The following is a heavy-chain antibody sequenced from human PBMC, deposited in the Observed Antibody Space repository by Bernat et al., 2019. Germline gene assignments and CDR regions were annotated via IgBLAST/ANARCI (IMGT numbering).Heavy chain of an antibody. CDR1: GFTFSDYY. V-gene: IGHV3-11*05. CDR2: ISSSSYT. J-gene: IGHJ4*02. Sequence: QVQLVESGGGLVKPGGSLRLSCAASGFTFSDYYMSWIRQAPGKGLEWVSYISSSSYTNYADSVKGRFTISRDNAKNSLYLQMNSLRAEDTAVYYCARGLYCSGGSCYSNPFDYWGQGTLVTVSS. CDR3: ARGLYCSGGSCYSNPFDY. D-gene: IGHD2-15*01.